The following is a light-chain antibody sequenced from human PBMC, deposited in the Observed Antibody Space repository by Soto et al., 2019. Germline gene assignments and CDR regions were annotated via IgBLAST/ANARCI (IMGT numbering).Light chain of an antibody. J-gene: IGKJ1*01. Sequence: DIQMTQSPSSLSASVGDRVTITCRASQSISSYLNWYQQKPGKVPKLLIYAASSLQSGVPSRFSGSGSGTDVTLTISSLQPEDFATYYCQQSHSTPRTFGQGTKVEIK. CDR2: AAS. V-gene: IGKV1-39*01. CDR3: QQSHSTPRT. CDR1: QSISSY.